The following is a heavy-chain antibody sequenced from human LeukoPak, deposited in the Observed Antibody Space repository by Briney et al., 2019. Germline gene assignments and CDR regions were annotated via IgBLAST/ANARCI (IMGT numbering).Heavy chain of an antibody. CDR2: IRYDGSNK. J-gene: IGHJ4*02. V-gene: IGHV3-30*02. D-gene: IGHD5-24*01. CDR3: AGGGPRRGEGYFFDY. Sequence: GGSLRLSCAASGFTFSSYGMHWVRQAPGKGLEWVAFIRYDGSNKYYADSVKGRFTISRDNSKNTLDLQMNSLRAEDTAVYYCAGGGPRRGEGYFFDYWGQGTLVTVSS. CDR1: GFTFSSYG.